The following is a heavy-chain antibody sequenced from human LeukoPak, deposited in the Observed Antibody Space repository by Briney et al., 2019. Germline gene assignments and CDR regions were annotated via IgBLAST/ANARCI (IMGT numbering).Heavy chain of an antibody. V-gene: IGHV4-61*01. Sequence: PSETLSLTCTVSGGSVSSGSYYWSWIRQPPGKGLEWIGYIYYSGSTNYNPSLKSRVTISVDTSKNQFSLKLSSVTAADTAVYYCARDHSSGYNDYWGQGTLVTVSS. D-gene: IGHD3-22*01. CDR3: ARDHSSGYNDY. J-gene: IGHJ4*02. CDR1: GGSVSSGSYY. CDR2: IYYSGST.